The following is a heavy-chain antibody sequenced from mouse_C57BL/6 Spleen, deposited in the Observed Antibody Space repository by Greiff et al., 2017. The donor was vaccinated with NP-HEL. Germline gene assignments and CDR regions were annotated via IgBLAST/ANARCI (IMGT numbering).Heavy chain of an antibody. CDR3: ARGGGYGNYLDY. CDR1: GYTFTSYG. Sequence: QVQLQQSGAELARPGASVKLSCKASGYTFTSYGISWVKQRTGQGLEWIGEIYPRSGNTYYNEKFKGKATLTADKSSSTAYMELRSLTSEDSAVYYCARGGGYGNYLDYWGQGTTLTVSS. CDR2: IYPRSGNT. D-gene: IGHD2-1*01. J-gene: IGHJ2*01. V-gene: IGHV1-81*01.